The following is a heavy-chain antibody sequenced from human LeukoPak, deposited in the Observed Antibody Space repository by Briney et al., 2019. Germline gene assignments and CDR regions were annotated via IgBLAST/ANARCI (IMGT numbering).Heavy chain of an antibody. J-gene: IGHJ6*03. CDR1: GYTFTSYD. D-gene: IGHD1-1*01. CDR2: MNPNSGNT. CDR3: ARGLNWNGGNMDV. V-gene: IGHV1-8*01. Sequence: VASVKVSCKASGYTFTSYDINWVRQATGQGLEWMGWMNPNSGNTGYAQKFQDRVIMTRNTSISTVSMELSSLRSDDTAVYHCARGLNWNGGNMDVWGKGTTVTVSS.